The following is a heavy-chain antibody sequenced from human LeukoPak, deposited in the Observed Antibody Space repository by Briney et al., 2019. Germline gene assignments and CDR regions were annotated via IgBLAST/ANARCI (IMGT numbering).Heavy chain of an antibody. CDR1: GYTFTGYY. Sequence: ASEKVSCKASGYTFTGYYMHWVRQAPGQGLEWMGWINPNSGGTKYAQKFQGRVTMTRDTSISTAYMELSRLRSDDTAVYYCARVGHYYDSSGYYLYDAFDIWGQGTMVIVSS. CDR3: ARVGHYYDSSGYYLYDAFDI. CDR2: INPNSGGT. J-gene: IGHJ3*02. D-gene: IGHD3-22*01. V-gene: IGHV1-2*02.